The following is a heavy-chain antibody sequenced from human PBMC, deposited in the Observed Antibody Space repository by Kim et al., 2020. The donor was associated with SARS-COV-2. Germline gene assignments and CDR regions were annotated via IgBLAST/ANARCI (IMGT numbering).Heavy chain of an antibody. V-gene: IGHV4-59*13. CDR1: GGSISSYY. CDR2: IYYSGST. CDR3: ARAPVVTPQFDP. J-gene: IGHJ5*02. D-gene: IGHD2-21*02. Sequence: SETLSLTCTVSGGSISSYYWSWIRQPPGKGLEWIGYIYYSGSTNYNPSLKSRVTISVDTSKNQFSLKLSSVTAADTAVYYCARAPVVTPQFDPWGQGTLVTVSS.